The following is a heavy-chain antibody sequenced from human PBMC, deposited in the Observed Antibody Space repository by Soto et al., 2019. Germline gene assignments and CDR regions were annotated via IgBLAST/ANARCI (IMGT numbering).Heavy chain of an antibody. CDR1: GGSINSGDYY. Sequence: SETLSLTCTVSGGSINSGDYYWSWIRQPPGKGLEWIGYIYYSGSTYHNPSLKSRINISVDTSKNQFSLKLSSATAADTAVYYCATVLPDYYGRSGYANVFDMCGQGTLVTVSS. V-gene: IGHV4-30-4*01. D-gene: IGHD3-22*01. J-gene: IGHJ3*02. CDR3: ATVLPDYYGRSGYANVFDM. CDR2: IYYSGST.